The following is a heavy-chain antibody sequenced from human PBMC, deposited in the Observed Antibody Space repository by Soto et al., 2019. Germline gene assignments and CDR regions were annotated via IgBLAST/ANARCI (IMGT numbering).Heavy chain of an antibody. CDR3: ARRPNWGMDGLGV. J-gene: IGHJ6*02. Sequence: VXGPTLVNPTQSLTLTCTVYGFSLSTSGGGVVWFRQPPGKALEWLALIYGNDDKRYSPSLKSRLTITKDTSKDQVVLTMTNMEAGDTATYYCARRPNWGMDGLGVWGPGTTVTVSS. CDR1: GFSLSTSGGG. V-gene: IGHV2-5*01. CDR2: IYGNDDK. D-gene: IGHD7-27*01.